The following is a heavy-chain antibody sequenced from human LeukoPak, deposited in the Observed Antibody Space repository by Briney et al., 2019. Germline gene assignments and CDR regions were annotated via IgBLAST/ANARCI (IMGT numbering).Heavy chain of an antibody. D-gene: IGHD2-2*01. CDR3: ARVGYCSSTSCYSAFDI. J-gene: IGHJ3*02. CDR2: IIPIFGTA. Sequence: ASVTVSCKASGGTFSSYAISWVRQAPGHGLEWMGGIIPIFGTANYAQKFQGRVTITTDESTSTAYMELSSLRSEDTAVYYCARVGYCSSTSCYSAFDIWGQGTMVTVSS. CDR1: GGTFSSYA. V-gene: IGHV1-69*05.